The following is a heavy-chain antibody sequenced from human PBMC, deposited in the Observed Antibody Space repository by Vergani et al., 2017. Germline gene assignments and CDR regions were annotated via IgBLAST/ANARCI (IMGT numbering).Heavy chain of an antibody. CDR3: ARIISSSWYEPIDY. J-gene: IGHJ4*02. CDR1: GGSVSSGSYY. CDR2: IYYSGST. Sequence: QVQLQESGPGLVKPSETLSLTCTVSGGSVSSGSYYWSWIRQPPGKGLEWIGYIYYSGSTNYNPSLKSRVTISVDTSKNQFSLKLSSVTAADTAVYYCARIISSSWYEPIDYWGQGTLVTVSS. V-gene: IGHV4-61*01. D-gene: IGHD6-13*01.